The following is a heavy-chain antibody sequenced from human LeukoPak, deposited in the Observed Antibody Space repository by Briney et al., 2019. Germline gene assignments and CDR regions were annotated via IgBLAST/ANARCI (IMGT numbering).Heavy chain of an antibody. CDR1: GGSISSSNYY. Sequence: SETLSLTCTVSGGSISSSNYYWGWIRQPPGKGLEWIGTIYYSESPYYNPSLKSRVTISVDTSKNQFSLKLSSVTAADTAVYYCARVSPWVYSTSSGRLTDYFDYWGQGTLVTVSS. V-gene: IGHV4-39*07. CDR3: ARVSPWVYSTSSGRLTDYFDY. CDR2: IYYSESP. J-gene: IGHJ4*02. D-gene: IGHD6-6*01.